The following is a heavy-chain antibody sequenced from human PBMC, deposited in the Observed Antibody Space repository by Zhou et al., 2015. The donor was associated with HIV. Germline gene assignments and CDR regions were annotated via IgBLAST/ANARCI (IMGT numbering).Heavy chain of an antibody. J-gene: IGHJ4*02. CDR2: IIPILGIA. CDR3: AREGRGRAAPNY. Sequence: QVQLVQSGAEVKKPGSSVKVSCKASGGTFSSYTISWVRQAPGQGLEWMGRIIPILGIANYAQKFQGRVTITADKSTSTAYMELSSLRSEDTAVYYCAREGRGRAAPNYWGQGTLVTVSS. D-gene: IGHD6-6*01. CDR1: GGTFSSYT. V-gene: IGHV1-69*09.